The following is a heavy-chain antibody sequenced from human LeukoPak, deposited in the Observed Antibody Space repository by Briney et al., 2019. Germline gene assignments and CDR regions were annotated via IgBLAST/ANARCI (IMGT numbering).Heavy chain of an antibody. CDR3: ARRGDYYGSGSYYFDY. Sequence: GGSLRLSCAASGFTFSSHLMHWVRQAPGKGLVWVSRISSDGTYTNYADSVRGRFTISRDNAKNSLYLQMNSLRAEDTAVYYCARRGDYYGSGSYYFDYWGQGTLVTVSS. D-gene: IGHD3-10*01. V-gene: IGHV3-74*01. J-gene: IGHJ4*02. CDR2: ISSDGTYT. CDR1: GFTFSSHL.